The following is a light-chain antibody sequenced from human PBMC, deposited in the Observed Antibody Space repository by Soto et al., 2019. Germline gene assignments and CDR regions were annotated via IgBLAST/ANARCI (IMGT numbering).Light chain of an antibody. CDR2: DVN. J-gene: IGLJ3*02. CDR1: SSDVGGYDY. V-gene: IGLV2-11*01. Sequence: QSALTQPRSVSGSPGQSVTISCTGSSSDVGGYDYVSWYQKHPGEAPKGMIYDVNKRPSGVPDRFSGSKSGSTASLTISGLQPEDEADYYCCSYAGSYTWMFGGGTKLTV. CDR3: CSYAGSYTWM.